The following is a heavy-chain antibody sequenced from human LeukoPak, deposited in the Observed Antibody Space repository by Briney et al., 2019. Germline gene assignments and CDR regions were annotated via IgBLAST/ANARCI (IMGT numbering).Heavy chain of an antibody. CDR2: IIPIFGTV. V-gene: IGHV1-69*13. J-gene: IGHJ3*02. D-gene: IGHD3-22*01. CDR3: ARDRDTMIETDAFDI. Sequence: SVKVSFKASGGTFSSYAISWVRQAPGQGLEWMGGIIPIFGTVNYAQKFQGRVTITADESTSTAYMELSSLRSEDTAVYYCARDRDTMIETDAFDIWGQGTMVTGSS. CDR1: GGTFSSYA.